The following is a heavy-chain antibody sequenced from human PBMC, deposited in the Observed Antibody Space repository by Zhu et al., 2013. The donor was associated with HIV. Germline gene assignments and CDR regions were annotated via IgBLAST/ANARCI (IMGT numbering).Heavy chain of an antibody. CDR1: GYTFTDYY. CDR2: INANGGGA. Sequence: QVQLVQSGAEVKKPGASVTVSCKASGYTFTDYYMHWVRQAPGQGLEWMGWINANGGGANYAQKFQGRVTMTRDKSISTAYMELSGLRSDDTAVYYCARDFAAAGSHNWFDPWGQGTLVTVSS. J-gene: IGHJ5*02. V-gene: IGHV1-2*02. D-gene: IGHD6-13*01. CDR3: ARDFAAAGSHNWFDP.